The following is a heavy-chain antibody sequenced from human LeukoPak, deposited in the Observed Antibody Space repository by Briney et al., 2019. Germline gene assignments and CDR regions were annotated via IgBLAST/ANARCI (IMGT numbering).Heavy chain of an antibody. CDR3: ARVFEYSSR. CDR1: GFTFSSYS. J-gene: IGHJ4*02. CDR2: ISSSSYI. D-gene: IGHD6-6*01. Sequence: PGGSLGLSCAASGFTFSSYSMNWVRQTPWKGLEWVSSISSSSYIYYADSVKGRFTISRDNAKNSLYLQLNSLRAEDTAVYYCARVFEYSSRWGQGSLVTVSS. V-gene: IGHV3-21*01.